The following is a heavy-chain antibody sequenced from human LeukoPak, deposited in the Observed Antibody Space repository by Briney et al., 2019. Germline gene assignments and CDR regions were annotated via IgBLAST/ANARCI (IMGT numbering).Heavy chain of an antibody. Sequence: GGSLRLSCAASGFFFSSYSMNWVRQAPGKGLEWVSYISSSSGTIYYADSVKGRFTISRDNAKNSLYLQMNSLRAEDTAVYYCARADDYGDFFDYWGQGTLVTVSS. D-gene: IGHD4-17*01. CDR3: ARADDYGDFFDY. CDR2: ISSSSGTI. CDR1: GFFFSSYS. V-gene: IGHV3-48*04. J-gene: IGHJ4*02.